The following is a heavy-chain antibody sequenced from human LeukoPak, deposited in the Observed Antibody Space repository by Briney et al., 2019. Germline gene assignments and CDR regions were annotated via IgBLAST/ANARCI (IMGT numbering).Heavy chain of an antibody. D-gene: IGHD4/OR15-4a*01. V-gene: IGHV4-34*01. CDR1: GGSFSGYY. Sequence: SETLSLTCAVYGGSFSGYYWSWIRQPPGKGLEWIGEINHSGSTNYNPSLKSRVTISVDTSKNQFSLKLSSVTAADTAVYYCARDPPYVLNRPSALLPYFDYWGQGTLVTVSS. CDR2: INHSGST. CDR3: ARDPPYVLNRPSALLPYFDY. J-gene: IGHJ4*02.